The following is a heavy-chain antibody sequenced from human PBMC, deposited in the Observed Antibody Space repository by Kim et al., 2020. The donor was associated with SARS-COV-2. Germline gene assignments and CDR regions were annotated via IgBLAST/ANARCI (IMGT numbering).Heavy chain of an antibody. J-gene: IGHJ4*02. CDR3: ARGPAIFGAKFDY. Sequence: YAQCFTGRFVFSLDTSVSTAYLQISSLKAEDTAVYYCARGPAIFGAKFDYWGQGTLVTVSS. V-gene: IGHV7-4-1*02. D-gene: IGHD3-3*01.